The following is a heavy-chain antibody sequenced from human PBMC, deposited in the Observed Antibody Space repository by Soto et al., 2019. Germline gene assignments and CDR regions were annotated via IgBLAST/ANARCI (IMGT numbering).Heavy chain of an antibody. CDR1: GFTFSSYS. V-gene: IGHV3-21*01. CDR3: ARDLVRAAAGKTGYYYGMDV. J-gene: IGHJ6*02. Sequence: GGSLRLSCAASGFTFSSYSMNWVRQAPGKGLEWVSSISSSSSYIYYADSVKGRFTISRDNAKNSLYLQMNSLRAEDTAVYYCARDLVRAAAGKTGYYYGMDVWGQGTTVTVSS. D-gene: IGHD6-13*01. CDR2: ISSSSSYI.